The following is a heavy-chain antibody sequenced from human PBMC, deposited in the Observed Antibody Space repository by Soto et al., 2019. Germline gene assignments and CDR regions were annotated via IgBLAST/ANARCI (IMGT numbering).Heavy chain of an antibody. J-gene: IGHJ4*02. CDR2: IIPIFGTA. V-gene: IGHV1-69*06. CDR3: AIGDPYGSGSKDFDY. CDR1: GDTFSSYA. D-gene: IGHD3-10*01. Sequence: SVRVSCKXPGDTFSSYAISWVRQAPGQGLEWMGGIIPIFGTANYAQKFQGRVTITADKSTSTAYMELSSLRSEDTAVYYCAIGDPYGSGSKDFDYWGQGTLVTVSS.